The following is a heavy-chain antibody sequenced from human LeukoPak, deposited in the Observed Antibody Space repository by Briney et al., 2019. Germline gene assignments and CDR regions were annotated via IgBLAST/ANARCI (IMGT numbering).Heavy chain of an antibody. CDR1: GFTFSSKW. CDR2: IGWNSDSI. Sequence: GGSLRLSCAASGFTFSSKWMSWVRQAPGKGLEWVSGIGWNSDSINYADSVKGRFTISRDNAKNSLYLQMNSLRVEDMAFYYCAKGYSSGWSRGYYFDYWGQGILVTVSS. D-gene: IGHD6-19*01. CDR3: AKGYSSGWSRGYYFDY. J-gene: IGHJ4*02. V-gene: IGHV3-9*03.